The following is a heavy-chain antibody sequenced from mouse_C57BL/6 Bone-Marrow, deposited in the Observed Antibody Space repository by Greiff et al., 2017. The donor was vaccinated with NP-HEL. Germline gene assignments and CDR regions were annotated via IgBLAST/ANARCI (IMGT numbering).Heavy chain of an antibody. J-gene: IGHJ2*01. Sequence: VKLVESGAELARPGASVKLSCKASGYTFTSYGISWVKQRTGQGLEWIGEIYPRSGNTYYNEKFKGKATLTADKSSSTAYMELRSLTSEDSAVYFCARRPDSPFFDYWGQGTTLTVSS. D-gene: IGHD3-3*01. CDR2: IYPRSGNT. V-gene: IGHV1-81*01. CDR1: GYTFTSYG. CDR3: ARRPDSPFFDY.